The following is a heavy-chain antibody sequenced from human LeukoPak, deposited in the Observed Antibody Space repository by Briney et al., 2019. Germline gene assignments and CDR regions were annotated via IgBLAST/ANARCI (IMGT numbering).Heavy chain of an antibody. J-gene: IGHJ5*02. CDR2: INHSGST. D-gene: IGHD2-2*01. V-gene: IGHV4-34*01. CDR1: GGSISSYY. CDR3: ARGPVVVPAAMRVRWFDP. Sequence: PSETLSLTCTVSGGSISSYYWSWIRQPPGKGLEWIGEINHSGSTNYNPSLKSRVTISVDTSKNQFSLKLSSVTAADTAVYYCARGPVVVPAAMRVRWFDPWGQGTLVTVSS.